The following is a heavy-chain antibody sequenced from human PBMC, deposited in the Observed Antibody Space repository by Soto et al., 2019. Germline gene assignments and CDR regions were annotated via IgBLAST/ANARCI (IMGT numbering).Heavy chain of an antibody. V-gene: IGHV4-34*01. CDR3: AGITMMARGMDV. Sequence: SETLSLTCAVYGGSFSGYYWSWIRQPPGKGLEWIGEINHSGSTNYNPSLKSRVTISVDTSKNQFSLKLSSVTAADTAVYYCAGITMMARGMDVGGQGTTVTVPS. CDR2: INHSGST. J-gene: IGHJ6*02. D-gene: IGHD3-22*01. CDR1: GGSFSGYY.